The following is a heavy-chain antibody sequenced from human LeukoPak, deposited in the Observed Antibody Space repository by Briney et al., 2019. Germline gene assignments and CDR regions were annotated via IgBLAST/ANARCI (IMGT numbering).Heavy chain of an antibody. Sequence: GGSLRLSCAASGFTFTSHAMNWVRQAPGKGLEWVSSISGSGGSTYYADSVKGRFTVSRDNSKNSLYLQMNSLRAEDTALYYCAKDIGDTMVRGAMVYAFDIWGQGTMVTVSS. CDR2: ISGSGGST. J-gene: IGHJ3*02. CDR3: AKDIGDTMVRGAMVYAFDI. V-gene: IGHV3-23*01. D-gene: IGHD3-10*01. CDR1: GFTFTSHA.